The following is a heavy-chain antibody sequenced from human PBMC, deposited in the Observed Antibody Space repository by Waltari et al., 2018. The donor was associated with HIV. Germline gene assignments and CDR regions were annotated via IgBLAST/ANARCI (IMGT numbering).Heavy chain of an antibody. CDR3: ARRGSGWTFDY. CDR2: IYYSGST. V-gene: IGHV4-39*01. Sequence: QLQLQESGPGLVKPSETLSLTCTVSGGSISSSSYYWGWIRQPPGKGREWIGSIYYSGSTYYTPSLKSRVTISVDTSKNQFSLKLSSVTAADTAVYYCARRGSGWTFDYWGQGTLVTVSS. J-gene: IGHJ4*02. D-gene: IGHD6-19*01. CDR1: GGSISSSSYY.